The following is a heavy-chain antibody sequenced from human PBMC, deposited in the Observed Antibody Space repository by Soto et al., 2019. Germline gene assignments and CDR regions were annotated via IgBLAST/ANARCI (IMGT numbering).Heavy chain of an antibody. Sequence: SVKVSCKASGGTFSSYAISWVRQAPGQGLEWMGGIIPIFGTANYAQKFQGRVTITADKSTSTAYMELSSLRSEDTAVYYCATPPYCSSTSCYPYFFDYWGQGTLVTVSS. CDR3: ATPPYCSSTSCYPYFFDY. J-gene: IGHJ4*02. D-gene: IGHD2-2*01. CDR2: IIPIFGTA. CDR1: GGTFSSYA. V-gene: IGHV1-69*06.